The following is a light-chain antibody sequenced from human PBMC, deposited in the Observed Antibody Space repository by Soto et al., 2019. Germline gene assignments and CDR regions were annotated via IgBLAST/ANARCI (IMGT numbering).Light chain of an antibody. CDR3: HQYNSYWT. CDR2: KTS. CDR1: QSIGSW. Sequence: DTQMTQSPSTLSASLGERVTITCRASQSIGSWLAWYQQKPGKAPKLLIYKTSILENGVPSRFSGSGSGTEFTLSISSLQPDDFATYYCHQYNSYWTFGQGTEVDI. V-gene: IGKV1-5*03. J-gene: IGKJ1*01.